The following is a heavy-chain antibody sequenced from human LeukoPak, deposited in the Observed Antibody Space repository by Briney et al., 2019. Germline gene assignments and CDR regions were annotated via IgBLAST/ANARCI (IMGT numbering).Heavy chain of an antibody. CDR1: GYTFTSYA. Sequence: ASVKVSCKASGYTFTSYAMHWVRQAPGQRLEWMGWINAGNGNTKYSQKFQGRVTMTRDTSTSTVYMELSSLRSEDTAVYYCARDIGGYYDSSGYYSGTYYFDYWGQGTLVTVSS. CDR2: INAGNGNT. D-gene: IGHD3-22*01. CDR3: ARDIGGYYDSSGYYSGTYYFDY. J-gene: IGHJ4*02. V-gene: IGHV1-3*01.